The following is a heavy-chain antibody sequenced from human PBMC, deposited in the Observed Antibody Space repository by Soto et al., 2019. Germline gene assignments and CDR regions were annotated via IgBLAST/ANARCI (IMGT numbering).Heavy chain of an antibody. CDR3: VVAAQPYYFDY. Sequence: QVQLVQSGAEVKKPGASVKVSCKASGYTFTSYGISWVRQAPGQGLEWMGWISAYNGNTNYAQKLQGRVTMTTDTSTSTAYLALRSRRSDDTAVYYCVVAAQPYYFDYWGQGTLVTVSS. J-gene: IGHJ4*02. CDR2: ISAYNGNT. CDR1: GYTFTSYG. D-gene: IGHD2-15*01. V-gene: IGHV1-18*01.